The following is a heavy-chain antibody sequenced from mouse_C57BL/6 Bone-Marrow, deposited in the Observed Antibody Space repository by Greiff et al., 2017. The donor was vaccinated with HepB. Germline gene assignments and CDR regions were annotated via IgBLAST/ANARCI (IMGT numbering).Heavy chain of an antibody. J-gene: IGHJ3*01. CDR3: AREYQFAY. Sequence: EVNVVESGGGLVKPGGSLKLSCAASGFTFSSYAMSWVRQTPEKRLEWVATISDGGSYTYYPDNVKGRFTISRDNAKNNLYLQMSHLKSEDTAMYYCAREYQFAYWGQGTLVTVSA. CDR2: ISDGGSYT. V-gene: IGHV5-4*01. CDR1: GFTFSSYA.